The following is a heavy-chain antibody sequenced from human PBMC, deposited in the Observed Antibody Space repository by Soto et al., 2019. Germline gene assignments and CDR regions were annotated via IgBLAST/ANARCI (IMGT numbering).Heavy chain of an antibody. CDR3: VKGRDIVVVPAALTFDY. CDR2: ISSNGGST. CDR1: GFTFSSYA. V-gene: IGHV3-64D*06. Sequence: GGSLRLSCSASGFTFSSYAMHWVRQAPGKGLEYVSAISSNGGSTYYADSVKGRFTISRDNSKNTLYLQMSSLRAEDAAVYYCVKGRDIVVVPAALTFDYCGQGTLVTVSS. J-gene: IGHJ4*02. D-gene: IGHD2-2*01.